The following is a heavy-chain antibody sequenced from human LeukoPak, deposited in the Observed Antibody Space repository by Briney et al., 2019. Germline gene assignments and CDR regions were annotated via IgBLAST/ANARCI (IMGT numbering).Heavy chain of an antibody. CDR1: GYTFTSYA. CDR3: ARDLGIMITFGTSDAFDI. CDR2: INAGNGNT. Sequence: ASVKVSCKASGYTFTSYAMHWVRQAPGQRLEWMGWINAGNGNTNYAQKLQGRVTMTTDTSTSKAYMELRSLRSDDTAVYYCARDLGIMITFGTSDAFDIWGQGTMVTVSS. J-gene: IGHJ3*02. V-gene: IGHV1-3*01. D-gene: IGHD3-16*01.